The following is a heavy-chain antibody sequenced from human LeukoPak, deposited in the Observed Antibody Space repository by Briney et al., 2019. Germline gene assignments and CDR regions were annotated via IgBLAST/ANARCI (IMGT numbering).Heavy chain of an antibody. V-gene: IGHV1-69*11. CDR2: IIPILGTA. J-gene: IGHJ4*02. Sequence: SVKVSCKASGGTFSSYAISWVRQAPGQGLEWMGRIIPILGTANHAQKFQGRVTITTDESTSTAYMELSSLISEDTAVYYCAIFGVVTQRDWGQGTLVTVSS. CDR1: GGTFSSYA. CDR3: AIFGVVTQRD. D-gene: IGHD3-3*01.